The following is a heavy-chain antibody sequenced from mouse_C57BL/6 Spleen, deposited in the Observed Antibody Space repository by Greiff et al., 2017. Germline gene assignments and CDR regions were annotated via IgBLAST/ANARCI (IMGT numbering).Heavy chain of an antibody. CDR3: TRDRGFLDY. Sequence: EVKLMESGEGLVKPGGSLKLSCAASGFTFSSYALSWVRQTPEKRLEWVAYISSGGDYTYYADTVKGRCTISRDNARNTLYLQMSSLKSEDTAMYYCTRDRGFLDYWGQGTSVTVSS. CDR2: ISSGGDYT. CDR1: GFTFSSYA. D-gene: IGHD3-1*01. J-gene: IGHJ4*01. V-gene: IGHV5-9-1*02.